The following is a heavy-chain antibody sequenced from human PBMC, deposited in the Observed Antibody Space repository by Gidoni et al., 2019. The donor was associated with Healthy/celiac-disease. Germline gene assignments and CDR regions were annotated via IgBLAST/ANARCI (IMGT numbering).Heavy chain of an antibody. CDR3: ARDGGRWNDIPQYYFDD. D-gene: IGHD1-1*01. CDR2: RSNDGSNK. Sequence: QVQLVESGGGVVQPGRSLHLSCAASGLTFLSYAMHCVRQGPGKGLEWVAVRSNDGSNKYYADSVKGRFTIYRDNSKNTLYLQMNSLRAEDTAVYYCARDGGRWNDIPQYYFDDWGQGTLVTVSS. V-gene: IGHV3-30-3*01. J-gene: IGHJ4*02. CDR1: GLTFLSYA.